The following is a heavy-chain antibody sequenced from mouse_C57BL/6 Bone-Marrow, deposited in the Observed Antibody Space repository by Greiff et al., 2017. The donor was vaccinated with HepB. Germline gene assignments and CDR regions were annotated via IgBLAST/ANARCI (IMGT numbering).Heavy chain of an antibody. Sequence: EVKLVESGPGLVKPSQSLSLTCSVTGYSITSGYYWNWIRQFPGNKLEWMGYISYDGSNNYNPSLKNRISITRDTSKNQFFLKLNSVTTEDTATYYCAREGGYYFDYWGQGTTRTVSS. CDR1: GYSITSGYY. V-gene: IGHV3-6*01. CDR3: AREGGYYFDY. CDR2: ISYDGSN. J-gene: IGHJ2*01.